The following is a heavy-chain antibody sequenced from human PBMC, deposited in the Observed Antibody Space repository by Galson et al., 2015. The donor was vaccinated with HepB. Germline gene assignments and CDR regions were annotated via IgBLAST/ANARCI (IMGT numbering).Heavy chain of an antibody. J-gene: IGHJ5*02. CDR2: MNPNSGNT. Sequence: SVKVSCKASGYTFTSYDINWVRQATGQGLEWMGWMNPNSGNTGYAQKFQGRVTMTRNTSISTAYMELSSLRSEDTAVYYCARALASRHNWFDPWGQGTLVTVSS. V-gene: IGHV1-8*01. D-gene: IGHD6-13*01. CDR3: ARALASRHNWFDP. CDR1: GYTFTSYD.